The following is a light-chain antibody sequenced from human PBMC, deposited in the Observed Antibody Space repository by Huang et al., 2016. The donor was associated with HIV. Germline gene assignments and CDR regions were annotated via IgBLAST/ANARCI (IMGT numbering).Light chain of an antibody. CDR2: ATS. V-gene: IGKV1-NL1*01. J-gene: IGKJ1*01. CDR1: QDIRNS. CDR3: QQYYTIRA. Sequence: DIQMTQSPSSLSASLEDRVTITCRASQDIRNSVAWYQHKPGKAPKLLLYATSRLQRGVPSRFSGSGSGTNYTLTSSSLQPEDSATYYCQQYYTIRAFGQGTKVEIK.